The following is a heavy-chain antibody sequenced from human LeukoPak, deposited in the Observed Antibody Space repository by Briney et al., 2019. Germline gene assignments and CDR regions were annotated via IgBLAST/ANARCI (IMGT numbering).Heavy chain of an antibody. V-gene: IGHV3-23*01. J-gene: IGHJ5*02. CDR1: GFTFRSYG. D-gene: IGHD1-26*01. Sequence: HPGGSLRLSCAASGFTFRSYGMNWVRQAPGKGLEWVSAISGSGGSTYYADSVKGRFTISRDNSKNTLYLQMNSLRAEDTAVYYCAKLGATESGSGWFDPWGQGTLVTVSS. CDR2: ISGSGGST. CDR3: AKLGATESGSGWFDP.